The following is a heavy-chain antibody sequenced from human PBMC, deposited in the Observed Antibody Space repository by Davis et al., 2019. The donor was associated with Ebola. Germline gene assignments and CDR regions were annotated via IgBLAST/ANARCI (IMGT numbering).Heavy chain of an antibody. CDR3: ARDSFILTGYHRGYFDY. V-gene: IGHV1-18*01. CDR1: GYTFTSYA. J-gene: IGHJ4*02. D-gene: IGHD3-9*01. Sequence: AASVKVSCKASGYTFTSYAMHWVRQAPGQGLEWMGWISAYNGNTNYAQKLQGRVTMTTDTSTSTAYMELRSLRSDDTAVYYCARDSFILTGYHRGYFDYWGQGTLVTVSS. CDR2: ISAYNGNT.